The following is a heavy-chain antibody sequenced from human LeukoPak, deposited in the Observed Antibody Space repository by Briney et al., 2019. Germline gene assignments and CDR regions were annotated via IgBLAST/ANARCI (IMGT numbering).Heavy chain of an antibody. J-gene: IGHJ5*02. V-gene: IGHV7-4-1*02. Sequence: ASVKVSCKASGYTFTSYGINWVRQAPGQGLEWMGWINPNTGNPTYAQGFTGRFVFSLDTSVSTAYLQISSLKAEDTAVYYCARAYQPLGGLSFPDQWGQGTLVTVSS. CDR1: GYTFTSYG. D-gene: IGHD3-16*02. CDR3: ARAYQPLGGLSFPDQ. CDR2: INPNTGNP.